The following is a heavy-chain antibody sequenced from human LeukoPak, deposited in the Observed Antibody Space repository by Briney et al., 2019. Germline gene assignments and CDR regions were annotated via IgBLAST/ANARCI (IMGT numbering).Heavy chain of an antibody. CDR1: GFTFSSYS. CDR3: ARVPTYSDFWSGYTIDY. CDR2: ISRSSTTV. V-gene: IGHV3-48*01. Sequence: GGSLRLSCTASGFTFSSYSMNWVRQAPGKGLEWVSHISRSSTTVYYADSVKGRFTISRDNAKNSLYLQMNSLRAEDTAVYYCARVPTYSDFWSGYTIDYWGQGTLATVSS. J-gene: IGHJ4*02. D-gene: IGHD3-3*01.